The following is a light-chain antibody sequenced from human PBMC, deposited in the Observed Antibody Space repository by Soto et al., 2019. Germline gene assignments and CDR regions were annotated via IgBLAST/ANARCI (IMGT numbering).Light chain of an antibody. Sequence: QSVLTQPASVPGSPGQSITIYCTGSSSDVGAYHFVSWYQHHPGKAPKLILYEVTARPSGVSSRFSGSKSGNTASLTISGLQADDEANYSCSSYTSSNTPYFFGTGTKVTVL. J-gene: IGLJ1*01. CDR3: SSYTSSNTPYF. V-gene: IGLV2-14*01. CDR2: EVT. CDR1: SSDVGAYHF.